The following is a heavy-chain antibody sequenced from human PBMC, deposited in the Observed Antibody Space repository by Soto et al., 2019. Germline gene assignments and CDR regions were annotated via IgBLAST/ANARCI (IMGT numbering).Heavy chain of an antibody. V-gene: IGHV3-30*18. Sequence: QVQLVESGGGVVQPGRSLRLSCAASGFTFSSYGMHWVRQAPGKGLEWVAVISFDGSNRYYADSVKGRFTISRNNSKNTVYLQMSSLRAEDTAVYYCIKDGSIGWPYYYGMDVWGRGTTVTVSS. CDR3: IKDGSIGWPYYYGMDV. D-gene: IGHD6-19*01. J-gene: IGHJ6*02. CDR1: GFTFSSYG. CDR2: ISFDGSNR.